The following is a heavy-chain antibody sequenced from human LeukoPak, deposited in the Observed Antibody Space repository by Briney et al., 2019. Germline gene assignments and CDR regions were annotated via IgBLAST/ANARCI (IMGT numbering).Heavy chain of an antibody. CDR2: ISWGSRNI. Sequence: QSGGSLRLSCAASGITFSSYEMNWVRQPPGKGPEWVSGISWGSRNIAYVDSVKGRFTISRDNAKNSLYLQMNSLRADDTALYYCAKGLVAVVAQNAFDIWGQGTMVTVSS. D-gene: IGHD6-19*01. V-gene: IGHV3-9*01. CDR1: GITFSSYE. J-gene: IGHJ3*02. CDR3: AKGLVAVVAQNAFDI.